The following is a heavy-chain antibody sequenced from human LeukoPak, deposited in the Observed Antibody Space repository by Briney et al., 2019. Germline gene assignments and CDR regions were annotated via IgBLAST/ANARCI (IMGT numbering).Heavy chain of an antibody. CDR2: IYHSGST. Sequence: SGTLSLTCAVSGGSISSSNWWSWVRQPPGKGLEWIGEIYHSGSTNYNPSLKSRVTISVDKSKNQFSLKLSSVTAADMAVYYCASPNYYDSSGYYYWGQGTLVTVSS. V-gene: IGHV4-4*02. D-gene: IGHD3-22*01. J-gene: IGHJ4*02. CDR3: ASPNYYDSSGYYY. CDR1: GGSISSSNW.